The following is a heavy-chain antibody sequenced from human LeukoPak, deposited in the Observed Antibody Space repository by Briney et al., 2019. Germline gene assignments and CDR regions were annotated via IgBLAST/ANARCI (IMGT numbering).Heavy chain of an antibody. J-gene: IGHJ3*02. Sequence: GASVKVSCKASGGTFTTYSISWVRQAPGQGLEWLGNIIPVSGTTDYAPKLQGRVTITTNEDTRTTYLKLNSLRSDDPAVEYCAREDFTXXXNXXFDI. CDR2: IIPVSGTT. CDR3: AREDFTXXXNXXFDI. CDR1: GGTFTTYS. V-gene: IGHV1-69*05.